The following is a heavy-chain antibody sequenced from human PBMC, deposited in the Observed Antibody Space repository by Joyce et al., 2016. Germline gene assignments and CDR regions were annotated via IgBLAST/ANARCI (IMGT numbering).Heavy chain of an antibody. CDR2: ILPVVGKA. J-gene: IGHJ5*02. CDR3: ARDKEGSDNWFDP. CDR1: GGVFSNYV. V-gene: IGHV1-69*18. D-gene: IGHD6-19*01. Sequence: QVLLVQSGTEVRKPGSSVRVSCNTVGGVFSNYVIYWVRQAPGQGLEWMGRILPVVGKANYAQQFEDRVTITADESTNTVYMELRSLRSEDTAVYFCARDKEGSDNWFDPWGQGTLVTVSS.